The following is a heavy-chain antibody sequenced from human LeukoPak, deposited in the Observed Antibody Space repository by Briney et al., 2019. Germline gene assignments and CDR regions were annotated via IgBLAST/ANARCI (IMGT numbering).Heavy chain of an antibody. Sequence: SETLSLTCAVYGGSFSGYYWSWIRQPPWKGRGWIGEINHSGSTNYNPSLKSVVTISVYTSTHPFSMKLSSVTAADTAVYYCARHRITMVRGVMGRIFDSWGQGTLVTVSS. D-gene: IGHD3-10*01. V-gene: IGHV4-34*01. J-gene: IGHJ4*02. CDR1: GGSFSGYY. CDR2: INHSGST. CDR3: ARHRITMVRGVMGRIFDS.